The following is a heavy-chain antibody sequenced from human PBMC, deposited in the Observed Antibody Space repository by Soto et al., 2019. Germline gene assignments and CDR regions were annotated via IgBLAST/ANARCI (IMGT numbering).Heavy chain of an antibody. J-gene: IGHJ4*02. CDR1: GGTFSSYT. V-gene: IGHV1-69*02. D-gene: IGHD1-26*01. CDR2: IIPILGIA. CDR3: ARSRHGTWELGGY. Sequence: QVQLVQSGAEVKKPGSSVKVSCKASGGTFSSYTISWVRQAPGQGLEWMGRIIPILGIANYAQKFQGRVTXTXDXXASTAYLELSSLRSEETAVDYCARSRHGTWELGGYWGQGTLVTVSS.